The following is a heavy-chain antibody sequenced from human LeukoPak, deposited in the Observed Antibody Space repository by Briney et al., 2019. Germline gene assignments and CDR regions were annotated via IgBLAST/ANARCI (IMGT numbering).Heavy chain of an antibody. V-gene: IGHV1-69*06. CDR2: IIPIFGTA. CDR1: GGTFSSYA. Sequence: GAPVKVSCKASGGTFSSYAISWVRQAPGQGLEWMGGIIPIFGTANYAQKFQGRVTLTADKSTSTAYMELSSLRSEDTAVYYCARGSFNYYGSGSCDYWGQGTLVTVSS. J-gene: IGHJ4*02. D-gene: IGHD3-10*01. CDR3: ARGSFNYYGSGSCDY.